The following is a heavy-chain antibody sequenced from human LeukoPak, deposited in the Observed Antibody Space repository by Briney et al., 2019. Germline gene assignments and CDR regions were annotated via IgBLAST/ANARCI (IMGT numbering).Heavy chain of an antibody. CDR1: GGSISSYY. D-gene: IGHD4-17*01. V-gene: IGHV4-4*07. CDR2: IYTSGST. Sequence: SETLSLTCTVSGGSISSYYWSWLRQPAGKGLEWIGRIYTSGSTNYNPSLKSRVTMSVDTSKNQFSLRLSSVTAADTAVYYCARESVTTSYYYYYMDVWGKGTTVTISS. CDR3: ARESVTTSYYYYYMDV. J-gene: IGHJ6*03.